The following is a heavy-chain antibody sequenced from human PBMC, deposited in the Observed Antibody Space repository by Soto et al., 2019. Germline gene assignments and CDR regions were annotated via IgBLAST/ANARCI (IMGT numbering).Heavy chain of an antibody. CDR2: INSDGSSA. CDR1: GFTFRSHW. Sequence: GGSLRLSCVASGFTFRSHWMHWVRQSPGKGLVWVSQINSDGSSANYADAVKGRFTFSRDNAKKKLYLQMNSLRAEDTAVYYCARGACTGTSCYVFDPWGSGTLVTVSS. CDR3: ARGACTGTSCYVFDP. J-gene: IGHJ5*02. V-gene: IGHV3-74*01. D-gene: IGHD2-2*01.